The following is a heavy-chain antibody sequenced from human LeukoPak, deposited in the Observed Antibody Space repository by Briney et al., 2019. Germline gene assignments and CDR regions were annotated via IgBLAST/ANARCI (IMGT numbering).Heavy chain of an antibody. Sequence: GGSLRLSCAASTFSFSRYWMHWVRQAPGKGLVWVSRINSDGTNTYYADSVKGRFTISRDNTKNTLYLQMNSLRTEDTAVYYCARDRAAFGVVQVGYWGQGTLVTVSS. D-gene: IGHD3-3*01. V-gene: IGHV3-74*01. CDR2: INSDGTNT. CDR3: ARDRAAFGVVQVGY. CDR1: TFSFSRYW. J-gene: IGHJ4*02.